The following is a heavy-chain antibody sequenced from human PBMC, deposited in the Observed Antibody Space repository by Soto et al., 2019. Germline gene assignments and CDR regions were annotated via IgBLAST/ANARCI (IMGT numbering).Heavy chain of an antibody. J-gene: IGHJ6*02. D-gene: IGHD3-10*01. CDR1: GFTFSSYG. V-gene: IGHV3-33*01. Sequence: GGSLRLSCAASGFTFSSYGMHWVRQAPGKGLEWVAALWYDGSNKYYADSVKGRFTISRDNSKNTLYLQMNSLRAEDTAVYYCARDQRITMVRVVIAYYYGMDVWGQGTTVTVSS. CDR3: ARDQRITMVRVVIAYYYGMDV. CDR2: LWYDGSNK.